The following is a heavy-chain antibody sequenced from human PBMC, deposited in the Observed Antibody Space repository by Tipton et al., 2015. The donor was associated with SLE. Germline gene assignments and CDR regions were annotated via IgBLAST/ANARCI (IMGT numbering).Heavy chain of an antibody. Sequence: GSLRLSCAASGFTFSSYWMHWVRQAPGKGLVWVSRINSDGSSTSYADSVKGRFTISRDNAKNTLYLQMNSLRAEDTAVYFCARDPWDFWSGYGVDYWGQGTLVTVSS. CDR2: INSDGSST. CDR1: GFTFSSYW. CDR3: ARDPWDFWSGYGVDY. J-gene: IGHJ4*02. D-gene: IGHD3-3*01. V-gene: IGHV3-74*01.